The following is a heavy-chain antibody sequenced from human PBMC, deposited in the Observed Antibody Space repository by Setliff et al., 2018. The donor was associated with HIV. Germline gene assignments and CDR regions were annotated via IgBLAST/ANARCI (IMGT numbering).Heavy chain of an antibody. CDR2: VKQDGTET. D-gene: IGHD6-19*01. J-gene: IGHJ4*02. Sequence: LRLSCAASGFTFRSYWMSWVRQAPGKGLESVANVKQDGTETLYVDSVKGRFTISRDNANNLVYPQMNSLRAEDTAVYYCARASEETVAGFFGYWGQGTLVTVS. V-gene: IGHV3-7*04. CDR3: ARASEETVAGFFGY. CDR1: GFTFRSYW.